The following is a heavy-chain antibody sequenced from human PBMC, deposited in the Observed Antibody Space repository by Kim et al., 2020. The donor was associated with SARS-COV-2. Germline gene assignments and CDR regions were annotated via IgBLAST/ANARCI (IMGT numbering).Heavy chain of an antibody. V-gene: IGHV3-9*01. Sequence: ADSVTGRFTVSRDNAKNSLYLQMNSLRVEDTAFYYCAKDMMGAAAGPGDYWGQGTLVTVSS. J-gene: IGHJ4*02. CDR3: AKDMMGAAAGPGDY. D-gene: IGHD6-13*01.